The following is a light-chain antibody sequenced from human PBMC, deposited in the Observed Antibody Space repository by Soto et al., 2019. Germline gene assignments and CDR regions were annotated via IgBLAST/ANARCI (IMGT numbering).Light chain of an antibody. CDR3: QVWDSSSDHVV. V-gene: IGLV3-21*02. J-gene: IGLJ2*01. Sequence: SYELTQPPSVSVAPGQTARITCGGTNIGSKSVHWYQQKPGQAPVLVVYDDSDRPSGIPERFSGSNSGNTATLTISRVEAGDEADYYCQVWDSSSDHVVFCGGTKVTVL. CDR2: DDS. CDR1: NIGSKS.